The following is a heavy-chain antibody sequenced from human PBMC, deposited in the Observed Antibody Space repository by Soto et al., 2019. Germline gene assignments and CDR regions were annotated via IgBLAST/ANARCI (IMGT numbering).Heavy chain of an antibody. Sequence: EVQLVESGGGLVQPGKSLRLSCAASGFTFDDYAIHWVRQAPGKGLEWVSGISWNSYSIDYADSVKGRFTISRDNAKNSLYLHMNSLRAEDTALYYCAKGPYTSGWRNYFDYWGQGTLVTVSS. CDR2: ISWNSYSI. D-gene: IGHD6-19*01. CDR1: GFTFDDYA. CDR3: AKGPYTSGWRNYFDY. V-gene: IGHV3-9*01. J-gene: IGHJ4*02.